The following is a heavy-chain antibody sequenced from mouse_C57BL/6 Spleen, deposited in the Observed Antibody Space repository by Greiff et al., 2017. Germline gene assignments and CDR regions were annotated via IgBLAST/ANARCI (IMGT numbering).Heavy chain of an antibody. V-gene: IGHV5-6*01. CDR1: GFTFSSYG. Sequence: EVKLVESGGDLVKPGGSLKLSCAASGFTFSSYGMSWVRQTPDKRLEWVATISSGGSYTYYPDSVKGRFTISRDNAKNTLYLQMSSLKSEDTATYYCARQDSSGYDYWGQGTTLTVSS. D-gene: IGHD3-2*02. J-gene: IGHJ2*01. CDR2: ISSGGSYT. CDR3: ARQDSSGYDY.